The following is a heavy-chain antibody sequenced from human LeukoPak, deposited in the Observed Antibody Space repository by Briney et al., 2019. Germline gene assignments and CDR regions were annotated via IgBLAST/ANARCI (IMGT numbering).Heavy chain of an antibody. J-gene: IGHJ3*02. CDR1: GFTFSTYI. Sequence: WGSLRLSCAASGFTFSTYIMNWVRQAPGKGLEWVSSISSGGSYIYYADSVKGRFTISRDNAKNSLYLQMNSLRAEDTAVYYCAREYGSGSYYAFHIWGQGTMVTVSS. CDR3: AREYGSGSYYAFHI. CDR2: ISSGGSYI. D-gene: IGHD3-10*01. V-gene: IGHV3-21*01.